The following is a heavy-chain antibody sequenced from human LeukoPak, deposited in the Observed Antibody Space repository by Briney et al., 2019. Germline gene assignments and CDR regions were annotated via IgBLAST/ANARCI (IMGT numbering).Heavy chain of an antibody. J-gene: IGHJ4*02. CDR3: ASGADVKSVHYNDRSTYSYYFDY. V-gene: IGHV1-2*02. CDR1: GYTFTGYY. Sequence: VASVTVSCKASGYTFTGYYIHWVRQAPGQGLECMGWINPNSGATNFAQKFQGRVTLTRDTSISTAYVELSSLKSDDTAIYYCASGADVKSVHYNDRSTYSYYFDYWGQGTLVTVSS. D-gene: IGHD3-22*01. CDR2: INPNSGAT.